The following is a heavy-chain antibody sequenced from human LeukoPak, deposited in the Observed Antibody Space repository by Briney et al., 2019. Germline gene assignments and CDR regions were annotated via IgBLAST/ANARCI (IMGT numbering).Heavy chain of an antibody. J-gene: IGHJ4*02. CDR1: GGSISSYY. Sequence: SETLSRTCTVSGGSISSYYWSWIRQPPGKGLEWIGYIYYSGSTNYNPSLKSRVTISVDTSKNQFSLKLSSVTAADTAVYYCARGVIEDYYDSSGYYIDYWGQGTLVTVSS. CDR2: IYYSGST. CDR3: ARGVIEDYYDSSGYYIDY. D-gene: IGHD3-22*01. V-gene: IGHV4-59*08.